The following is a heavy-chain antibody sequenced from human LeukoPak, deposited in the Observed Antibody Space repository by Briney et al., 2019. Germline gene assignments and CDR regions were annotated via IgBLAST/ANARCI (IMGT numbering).Heavy chain of an antibody. CDR3: ARSRLLLDY. J-gene: IGHJ4*02. CDR1: GYTFITYY. CDR2: ISPSGGST. D-gene: IGHD2-21*02. V-gene: IGHV1-46*01. Sequence: ASVKVSCKASGYTFITYYIHWVRQAPGQGLERMGIISPSGGSTTYAQKFQGRVTMTGHTSTSTVYMELSSLRSEDTAVYYCARSRLLLDYWGQGTLVTVSS.